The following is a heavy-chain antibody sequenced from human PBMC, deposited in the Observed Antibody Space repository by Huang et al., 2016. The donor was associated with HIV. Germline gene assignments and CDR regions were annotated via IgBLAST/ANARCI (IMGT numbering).Heavy chain of an antibody. Sequence: EVQLVESGGGLVQPGGSLRLSCAASGFSISSYWMHWVRQAPGKGLGWVSRINNDGSSTSYADSVKGRFTISRDNAKNTLYLQMNSLRAEDTAVYYCARDPRIQSWLNFFDYWGQGTLVSVSS. CDR1: GFSISSYW. V-gene: IGHV3-74*01. CDR3: ARDPRIQSWLNFFDY. CDR2: INNDGSST. D-gene: IGHD3-22*01. J-gene: IGHJ4*02.